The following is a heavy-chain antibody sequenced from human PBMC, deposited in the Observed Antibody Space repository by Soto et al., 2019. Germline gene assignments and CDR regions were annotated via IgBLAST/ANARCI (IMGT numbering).Heavy chain of an antibody. CDR2: ISAYNGNT. V-gene: IGHV1-18*01. CDR3: ARDLPPKPPGYYYYYMDV. J-gene: IGHJ6*03. CDR1: GYTFTSYG. Sequence: GASVKVSCKASGYTFTSYGISWVRQAPGQGLEWMGWISAYNGNTNYAQKLQGRVTMTTDTSTSTAYMELRSLRSDDTAVYYCARDLPPKPPGYYYYYMDVWGKGTTVTVSS.